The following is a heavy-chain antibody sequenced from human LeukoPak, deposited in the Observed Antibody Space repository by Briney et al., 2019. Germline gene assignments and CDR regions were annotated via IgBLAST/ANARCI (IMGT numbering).Heavy chain of an antibody. CDR2: IYYSGST. V-gene: IGHV4-39*01. CDR3: ARRGEQWLVGNFDY. J-gene: IGHJ4*02. CDR1: GGSISSSSYY. D-gene: IGHD6-19*01. Sequence: SETLSLTCTVSGGSISSSSYYWGWIRQPPGKGLEWIGSIYYSGSTYYNPSLKSRVTISVDTSKNQFSLKLSSVTAADTAVYYCARRGEQWLVGNFDYWGQGTLVTVSS.